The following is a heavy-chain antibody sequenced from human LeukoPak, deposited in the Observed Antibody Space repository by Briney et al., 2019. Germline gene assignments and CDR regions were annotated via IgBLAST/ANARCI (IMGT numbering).Heavy chain of an antibody. D-gene: IGHD2-15*01. CDR3: ARDDGGYCSGGSCYEAFDI. Sequence: ASVKVSCKVSGGTFSSYAISWVRQAPGQGLEWMGRIIPILGIANYAQKFQGRVTITADKSTSTAYMELSSLRSEDTAVYYCARDDGGYCSGGSCYEAFDIWGQGTMVTVSS. V-gene: IGHV1-69*04. CDR1: GGTFSSYA. J-gene: IGHJ3*02. CDR2: IIPILGIA.